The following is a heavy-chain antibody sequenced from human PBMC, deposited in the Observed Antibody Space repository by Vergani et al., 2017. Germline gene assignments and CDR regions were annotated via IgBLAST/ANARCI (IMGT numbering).Heavy chain of an antibody. CDR1: GGSISSYY. J-gene: IGHJ6*02. CDR2: IYYSGST. CDR3: ARLCGGDCSDYGMDV. V-gene: IGHV4-59*12. Sequence: QVQLQESGPGLVKPSETLSLTCTVSGGSISSYYWSWIRQPPGKGLEWIGYIYYSGSTYYNPSLKSLVTISVDTSKNQFSLKLSSVTAADTAGYYCARLCGGDCSDYGMDVWGQGTTVTVSS. D-gene: IGHD2-21*02.